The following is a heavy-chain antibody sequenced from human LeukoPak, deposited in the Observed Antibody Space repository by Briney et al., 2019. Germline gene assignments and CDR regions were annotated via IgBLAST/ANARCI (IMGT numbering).Heavy chain of an antibody. CDR2: IKQDGSEK. CDR3: ARDLPDYYDSSGYPPFY. J-gene: IGHJ4*02. V-gene: IGHV3-7*01. CDR1: GFTFSSYW. D-gene: IGHD3-22*01. Sequence: QPGGSLRLSCAASGFTFSSYWMSWVRQAPGKGLEWVANIKQDGSEKYYVDSVKGRFTISRDNAKNSLYLQMNSLRAEDTAVYYCARDLPDYYDSSGYPPFYWGQGTRVTVSS.